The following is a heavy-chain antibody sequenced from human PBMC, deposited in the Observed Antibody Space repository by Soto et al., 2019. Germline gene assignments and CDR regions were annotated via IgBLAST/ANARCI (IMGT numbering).Heavy chain of an antibody. J-gene: IGHJ4*02. CDR2: IWYDGSNK. V-gene: IGHV3-33*08. CDR1: GFTFSSYG. Sequence: PGGSLRLSCAASGFTFSSYGMHWVRQAPGKGLEWVAVIWYDGSNKYYADSVKGRFTISRDNSKNTPYLQMNSLRAEDTAVYYCVLWPPYYFDYWGQGTLVTVSS. D-gene: IGHD3-10*01. CDR3: VLWPPYYFDY.